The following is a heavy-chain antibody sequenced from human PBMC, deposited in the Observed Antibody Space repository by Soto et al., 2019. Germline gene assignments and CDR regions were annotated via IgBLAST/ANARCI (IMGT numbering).Heavy chain of an antibody. CDR3: AKEPSSLYGDYDFYFDY. CDR1: GFTFSSYG. Sequence: GGSLRLSCAASGFTFSSYGMHWVRQAPGKGLEWVEVISYDGSNKYYAESVKGRFTISRDNSKNTLYLQMNSLRAEDTAVYYCAKEPSSLYGDYDFYFDYWGQGTLVTVSS. V-gene: IGHV3-30*18. D-gene: IGHD4-17*01. J-gene: IGHJ4*02. CDR2: ISYDGSNK.